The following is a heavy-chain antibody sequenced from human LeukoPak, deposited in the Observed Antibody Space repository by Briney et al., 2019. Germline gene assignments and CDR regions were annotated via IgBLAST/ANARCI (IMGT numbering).Heavy chain of an antibody. D-gene: IGHD5-12*01. CDR3: AKDPYLIVATTGFDY. CDR1: GFTVSSNY. CDR2: ISGSGGST. V-gene: IGHV3-23*01. J-gene: IGHJ4*02. Sequence: AGGSLRLSCAASGFTVSSNYMSWVRQAPGKGLEWVSAISGSGGSTYYADSVKGRFTISRDNSKNTLYLQMNSLRAEDTAVYYCAKDPYLIVATTGFDYWGQGTLVTVSS.